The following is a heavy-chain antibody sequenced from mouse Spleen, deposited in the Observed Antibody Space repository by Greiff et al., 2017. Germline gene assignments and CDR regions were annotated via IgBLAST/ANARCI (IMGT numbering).Heavy chain of an antibody. J-gene: IGHJ2*01. CDR2: IYPGGGYT. V-gene: IGHV1-63*01. CDR3: ARGGYDRGVPYYFDY. Sequence: VQLQQSGAELVRPGTSVKMSCKASGYTFTNYWIGWAKQRPGHGLEWIGDIYPGGGYTNYNEKFKGKATLTADKSSSTAYMQFSSLTSEDSAIYYCARGGYDRGVPYYFDYWGQGTTLTVSS. D-gene: IGHD2-2*01. CDR1: GYTFTNYW.